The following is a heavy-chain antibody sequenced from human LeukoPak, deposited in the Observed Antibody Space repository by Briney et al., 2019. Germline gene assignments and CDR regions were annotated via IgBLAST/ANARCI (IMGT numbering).Heavy chain of an antibody. CDR3: ARAGELRYMDV. D-gene: IGHD3-16*01. CDR2: INSDGSST. J-gene: IGHJ6*03. CDR1: GFTFSSYW. V-gene: IGHV3-74*01. Sequence: GGSLRLSCAASGFTFSSYWMHWVRQAPGKGLVWVSRINSDGSSTSYADSVKGRFTISRDNAKNSLSLQMSSLRADDTAIYYCARAGELRYMDVWGKGTAVTVSS.